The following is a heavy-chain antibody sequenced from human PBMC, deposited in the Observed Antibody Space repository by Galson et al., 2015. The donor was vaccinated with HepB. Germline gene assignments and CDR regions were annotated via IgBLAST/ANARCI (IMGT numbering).Heavy chain of an antibody. D-gene: IGHD3-10*01. CDR3: ARTWFGEFYFLDY. CDR1: GFTFSTYA. CDR2: ISYDATNK. J-gene: IGHJ4*02. Sequence: SLRLSCAASGFTFSTYAMHWVRQAPGKGLEWVAVISYDATNKYYADSVQGRFTISRDNSKTTLYLQMNSLRPEDAAVYYCARTWFGEFYFLDYWGQGTLVAVSS. V-gene: IGHV3-30*04.